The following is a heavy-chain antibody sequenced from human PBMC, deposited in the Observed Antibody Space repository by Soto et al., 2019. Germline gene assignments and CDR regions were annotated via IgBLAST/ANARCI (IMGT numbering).Heavy chain of an antibody. Sequence: SVTVSCQASGGTFCRYALRWVRQAPGQGLAWMGGIIPIFGKDNLAQKFQGRVTLPADESPSTAYMELSSLRSEDTAVYYCARYSQKAYYYDSIGDQWPDWGQGTPVTVSS. CDR1: GGTFCRYA. D-gene: IGHD3-22*01. V-gene: IGHV1-69*13. CDR2: IIPIFGKD. J-gene: IGHJ4*02. CDR3: ARYSQKAYYYDSIGDQWPD.